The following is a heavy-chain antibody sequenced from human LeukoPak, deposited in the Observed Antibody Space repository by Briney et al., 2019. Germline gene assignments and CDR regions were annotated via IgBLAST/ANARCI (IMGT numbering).Heavy chain of an antibody. V-gene: IGHV4-39*01. CDR1: RGSFSSRPYY. Sequence: SETLSLTCTVSRGSFSSRPYYWSWIRQPAGKGLEWIGSIYYSGSTYYNPSLKSRVTISVDTSKNQFSLKLSSVTAADTAVYYCARLPMMGRLDYWGQGTLVTVSS. CDR2: IYYSGST. D-gene: IGHD3-22*01. J-gene: IGHJ4*02. CDR3: ARLPMMGRLDY.